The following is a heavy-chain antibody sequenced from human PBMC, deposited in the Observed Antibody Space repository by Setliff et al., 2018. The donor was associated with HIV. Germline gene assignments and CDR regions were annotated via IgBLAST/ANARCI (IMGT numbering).Heavy chain of an antibody. V-gene: IGHV1-58*02. D-gene: IGHD3-22*01. J-gene: IGHJ6*03. CDR2: IVVGSGNT. CDR1: GFTFISSA. Sequence: VKVSCKASGFTFISSAMQWVRQARGRRLEWIGWIVVGSGNTNYAQKFQERVTITRDMSTRTTYMELSNLRSEDTAVYYCAARPGVDSSAYYDYYYMDVWGKGTTVTVSS. CDR3: AARPGVDSSAYYDYYYMDV.